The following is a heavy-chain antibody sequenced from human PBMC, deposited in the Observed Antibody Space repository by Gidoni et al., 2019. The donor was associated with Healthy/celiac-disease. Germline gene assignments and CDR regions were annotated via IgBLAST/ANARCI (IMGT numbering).Heavy chain of an antibody. CDR1: GSSISSGYS. D-gene: IGHD5-18*01. V-gene: IGHV4-38-2*02. CDR3: ARGGIQLLFGPGDSSDWFDP. Sequence: QVQLQESRPGLVKPSEPLSLTCTVPGSSISSGYSWGWSRQPPGKGLEWIGSIYPSGSTYSNPSLKRRVTISVDTSKNQFSLNLSSVTAADTAVYYCARGGIQLLFGPGDSSDWFDPWGQGTLVTVSS. J-gene: IGHJ5*02. CDR2: IYPSGST.